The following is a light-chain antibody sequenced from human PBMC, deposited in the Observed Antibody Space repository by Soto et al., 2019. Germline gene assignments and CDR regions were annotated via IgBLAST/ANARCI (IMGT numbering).Light chain of an antibody. CDR1: QSVSTY. CDR2: AAS. J-gene: IGKJ3*01. V-gene: IGKV1-39*01. CDR3: HQSYSTPHA. Sequence: DIQMTQSPSSLSASVGDRVTIACRASQSVSTYVNWYQQKPGKAPQLLIYAASSLQTGVPSRFSGSGSGTDFTLTISSLQPEDSATFYCHQSYSTPHAFGPGTKVHI.